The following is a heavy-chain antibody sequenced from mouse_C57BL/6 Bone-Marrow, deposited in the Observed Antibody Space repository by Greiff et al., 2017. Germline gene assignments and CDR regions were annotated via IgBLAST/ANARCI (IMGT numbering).Heavy chain of an antibody. V-gene: IGHV1-52*01. CDR1: GYTFTSYW. J-gene: IGHJ4*01. CDR2: IDPSDSET. D-gene: IGHD1-1*01. Sequence: VQLQQPGAELVRPGSSVKLSCKASGYTFTSYWMPWVKQRPIQGLEWIGNIDPSDSETHYNQKFKDKATLTVDKSSSTAYMQLSSLTSEDSAVYYCARGDFDYYGSSWAMDYWGQGTSVTVSS. CDR3: ARGDFDYYGSSWAMDY.